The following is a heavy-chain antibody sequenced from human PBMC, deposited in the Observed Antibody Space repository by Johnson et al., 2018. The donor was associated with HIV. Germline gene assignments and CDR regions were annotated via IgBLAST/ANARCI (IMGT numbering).Heavy chain of an antibody. Sequence: EVQLVESGGGLVRPGGSLRLSCVASGFAVSGYYMSWVRQAPGKGLEWVSVLFSGDTTYYADPVNGRFTISRDNSKNTLYLQMNSLRAEDTAVYYCARACRDGYTCDVFDIWGQGTLVTVSS. V-gene: IGHV3-66*01. D-gene: IGHD5-24*01. CDR2: LFSGDTT. J-gene: IGHJ3*02. CDR1: GFAVSGYY. CDR3: ARACRDGYTCDVFDI.